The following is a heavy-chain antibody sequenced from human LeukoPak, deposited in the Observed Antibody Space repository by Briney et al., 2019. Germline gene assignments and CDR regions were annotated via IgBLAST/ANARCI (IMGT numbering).Heavy chain of an antibody. CDR3: ATENPIVGATPGPNWFDP. Sequence: GASVKVSCKVSGYTLTELSRHWVRQAPGKGREWMGGFDPEDGETIYAQKFQGRVTMTEDTSTDTAYMELSSLRSEDTAVYYCATENPIVGATPGPNWFDPWGQGTLVTVSS. CDR1: GYTLTELS. V-gene: IGHV1-24*01. CDR2: FDPEDGET. J-gene: IGHJ5*02. D-gene: IGHD1-26*01.